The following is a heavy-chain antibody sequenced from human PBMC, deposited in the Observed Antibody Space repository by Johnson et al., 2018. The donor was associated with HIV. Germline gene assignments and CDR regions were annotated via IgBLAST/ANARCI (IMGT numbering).Heavy chain of an antibody. Sequence: VQLVESGGGLVQPGGSLRLSCAASGFTFSSYAMSWVRQAPGKGLEWVSAISGSGGSTYYADSVKGRFTISRDNSKNTLYLQMNSLRAEDTAVYYCAKAEQDSVSYEADAFDIWGQWTMVTVSS. D-gene: IGHD1-26*01. J-gene: IGHJ3*02. V-gene: IGHV3-23*04. CDR3: AKAEQDSVSYEADAFDI. CDR2: ISGSGGST. CDR1: GFTFSSYA.